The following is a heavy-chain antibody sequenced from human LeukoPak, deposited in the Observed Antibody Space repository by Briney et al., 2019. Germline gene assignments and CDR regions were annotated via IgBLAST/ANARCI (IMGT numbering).Heavy chain of an antibody. CDR1: GYNFTDYY. CDR3: ARGAKAF. CDR2: INPETGDT. V-gene: IGHV1-2*02. J-gene: IGHJ4*02. Sequence: GASVKVSCKASGYNFTDYYIHWIRQAPGQGLEWMGWINPETGDTNYAQKFQDRVTSTRDTSLITFYVELTSLRSDDTAMYYCARGAKAFWGQGTLVTVSS.